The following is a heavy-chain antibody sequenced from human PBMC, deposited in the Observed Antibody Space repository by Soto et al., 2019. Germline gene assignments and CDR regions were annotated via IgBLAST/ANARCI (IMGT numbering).Heavy chain of an antibody. CDR1: GGSISSGGYS. CDR2: IYHSGST. V-gene: IGHV4-30-2*01. Sequence: TSETLSLTCAVSGGSISSGGYSWSWIRQPPGKGLEWIGYIYHSGSTYYDPSLKSRVTISVDRSKNQFSLKLSSVTAADTAVYYCARLDPHSAYYFDYWGQGTLVTVSS. CDR3: ARLDPHSAYYFDY. J-gene: IGHJ4*02.